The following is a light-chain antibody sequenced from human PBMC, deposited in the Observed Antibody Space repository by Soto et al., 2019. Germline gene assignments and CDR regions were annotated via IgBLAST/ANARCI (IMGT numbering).Light chain of an antibody. J-gene: IGLJ1*01. V-gene: IGLV1-44*01. CDR3: ATWADGLNSYV. CDR1: SSDVGGYT. Sequence: QSVLTQPRSVSGSPGQSVTISCTGTSSDVGGYTVSWYQQLPQRAPKLLIFSNNQRPSGVPDRFSGSKSGTSASLAISGLQSEDEADYYCATWADGLNSYVFGTGTKVTVL. CDR2: SNN.